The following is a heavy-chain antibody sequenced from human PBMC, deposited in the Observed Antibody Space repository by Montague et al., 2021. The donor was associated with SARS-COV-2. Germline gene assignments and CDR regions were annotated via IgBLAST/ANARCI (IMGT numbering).Heavy chain of an antibody. CDR2: IKQDGSEK. D-gene: IGHD3-10*01. CDR3: AREEAMVRGVTARHY. CDR1: GFTFSSYW. J-gene: IGHJ4*02. Sequence: SLRLSCAASGFTFSSYWMSWVRQAPGNGLEWVANIKQDGSEKYYVDSVKGRFTISRDNAKKSLYLVLNSLRAEDSGVYYCAREEAMVRGVTARHYWGQGTLVTVSS. V-gene: IGHV3-7*03.